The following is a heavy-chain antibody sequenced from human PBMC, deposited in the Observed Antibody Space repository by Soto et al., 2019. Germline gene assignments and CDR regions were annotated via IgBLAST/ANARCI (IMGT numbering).Heavy chain of an antibody. Sequence: QVQLMQSGAEVKKPGASVKVSCKASGDTFTDYYIHWVRQAPGQGLEWMGTVNPSGGHTTYAQHFLGIVTITRNTSTSTLYMELTSLTSDDTAIYYCARGGHVVVVTAALDYWGQGTLVTVSS. D-gene: IGHD2-21*02. J-gene: IGHJ4*02. V-gene: IGHV1-46*01. CDR3: ARGGHVVVVTAALDY. CDR2: VNPSGGHT. CDR1: GDTFTDYY.